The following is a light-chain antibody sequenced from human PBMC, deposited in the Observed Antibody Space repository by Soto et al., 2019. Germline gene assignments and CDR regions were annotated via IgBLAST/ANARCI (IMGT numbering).Light chain of an antibody. V-gene: IGLV2-8*01. J-gene: IGLJ1*01. CDR2: EVV. CDR1: KNDIGVYDF. CDR3: KSYAGSNTYV. Sequence: QSALTQPPSASGSPGQSVTISCTGTKNDIGVYDFVSWYQHHPGKAPRLIIYEVVQRPSGVPDRFSGSKSGNTASLTVSGLQAADEADYFCKSYAGSNTYVFGSWAKVIVL.